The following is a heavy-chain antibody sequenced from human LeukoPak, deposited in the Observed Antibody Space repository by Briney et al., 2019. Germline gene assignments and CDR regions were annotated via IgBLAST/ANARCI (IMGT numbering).Heavy chain of an antibody. CDR3: ARTVLGATGYFDY. CDR2: INTTTGSP. Sequence: GASVKVSCKASVDIFTNYEMNWVRQAPGQGLEWMGWINTTTGSPTYAQGFTGRFVFSLDTSVSTTYLQISSLEAEDTAVYYCARTVLGATGYFDYWGQGTLITVSS. CDR1: VDIFTNYE. J-gene: IGHJ4*02. D-gene: IGHD1-26*01. V-gene: IGHV7-4-1*02.